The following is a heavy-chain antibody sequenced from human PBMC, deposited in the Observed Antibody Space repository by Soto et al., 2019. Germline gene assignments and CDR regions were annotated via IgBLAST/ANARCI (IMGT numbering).Heavy chain of an antibody. Sequence: EVQLVESGGGLVQPGGSLRLSCAASGFTVSSNYMSWVRQAPGKGLEWVSVIYSGGSTYYADSVKGRFTISRDNSKNTLYLQMNSLRAEDTAVYYCARGGEYCSGGSCYHPYYYYGMDVWGQGTTVTVSS. J-gene: IGHJ6*02. CDR2: IYSGGST. CDR1: GFTVSSNY. D-gene: IGHD2-15*01. CDR3: ARGGEYCSGGSCYHPYYYYGMDV. V-gene: IGHV3-66*01.